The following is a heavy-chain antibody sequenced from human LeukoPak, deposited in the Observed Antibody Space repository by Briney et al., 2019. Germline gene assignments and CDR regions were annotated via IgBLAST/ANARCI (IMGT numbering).Heavy chain of an antibody. CDR1: GYTFTAYY. V-gene: IGHV1-2*06. J-gene: IGHJ4*02. CDR3: ATDDDDCGNYYFNY. Sequence: ASVKVSCKTSGYTFTAYYMNWVRQAPGQGLEWMGRTNPNSGTTNYAQKFQSRVTMTRDTSISTAYMELSSLRSDDAAVYYCATDDDDCGNYYFNYWGQGTLVTVSS. D-gene: IGHD2-21*01. CDR2: TNPNSGTT.